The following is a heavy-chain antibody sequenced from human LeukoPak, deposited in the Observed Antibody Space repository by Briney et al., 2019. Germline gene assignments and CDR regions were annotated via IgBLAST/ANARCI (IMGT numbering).Heavy chain of an antibody. D-gene: IGHD5-12*01. CDR1: GGTFSSYA. CDR3: AREPRYSGYDLGGGAFDI. J-gene: IGHJ3*02. CDR2: IIPILGIA. Sequence: SVKVSCKASGGTFSSYAISWVRQAPGQGLEWMGRIIPILGIANYAQKFQGRVTITADKSTSTAYMELSSLRSEDTAVYYCAREPRYSGYDLGGGAFDIWGQGTMVTVSS. V-gene: IGHV1-69*04.